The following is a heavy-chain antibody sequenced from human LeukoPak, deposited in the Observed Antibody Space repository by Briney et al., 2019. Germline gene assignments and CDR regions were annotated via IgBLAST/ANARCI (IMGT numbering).Heavy chain of an antibody. J-gene: IGHJ4*02. CDR3: AKDLSYYDSSGRPFDY. CDR2: ISGSGGST. D-gene: IGHD3-22*01. V-gene: IGHV3-23*01. CDR1: GFTFSSYA. Sequence: GGSLRLSCAASGFTFSSYAMSWVRQAPGKGLEWVSAISGSGGSTYYADSVKGPFTISRDNSKTTLYLQMNSLRAEDTAVYYCAKDLSYYDSSGRPFDYWGQGTLVTVSS.